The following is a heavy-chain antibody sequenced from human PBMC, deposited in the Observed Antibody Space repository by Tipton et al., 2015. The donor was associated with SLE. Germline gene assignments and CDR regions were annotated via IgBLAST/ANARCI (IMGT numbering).Heavy chain of an antibody. Sequence: GLVKPSQTLSLTCAISGDSVSSNSAAWNWIRQSPSRGLEWLGRTYYRSKWYNDYAVSVKSRITINPDTSKNQFSLQLNSVTPEDTAVYYCARATVGVVVVAATDLGWFDPWGQGILITVSS. V-gene: IGHV6-1*01. CDR3: ARATVGVVVVAATDLGWFDP. J-gene: IGHJ5*02. D-gene: IGHD2-15*01. CDR2: TYYRSKWYN. CDR1: GDSVSSNSAA.